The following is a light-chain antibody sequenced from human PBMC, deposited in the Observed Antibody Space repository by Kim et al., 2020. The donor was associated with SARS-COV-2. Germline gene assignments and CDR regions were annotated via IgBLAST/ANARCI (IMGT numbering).Light chain of an antibody. CDR2: GKN. Sequence: ALGQTVRITCQGHSLRSYYASWYQQKPGQAPVLVIYGKNNRPSGIPDRFSGSSSGNTASLTITGAQAEDEADYYFISRASSGNHYVFGTGTKVTVL. V-gene: IGLV3-19*01. CDR1: SLRSYY. CDR3: ISRASSGNHYV. J-gene: IGLJ1*01.